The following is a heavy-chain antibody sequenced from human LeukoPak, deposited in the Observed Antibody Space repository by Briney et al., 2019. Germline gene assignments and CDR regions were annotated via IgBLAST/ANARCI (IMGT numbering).Heavy chain of an antibody. J-gene: IGHJ4*02. V-gene: IGHV3-53*01. CDR3: ARNEYSGSLDY. D-gene: IGHD1-26*01. CDR2: IYSGGST. CDR1: GFTFSSYW. Sequence: GGSLRLSCAASGFTFSSYWMHWVRQAPGKGLEWVSVIYSGGSTYYADSVKGRFTISRDNSKNTLYLQMNSLRAEDTAVYYCARNEYSGSLDYWGQGTLVTVSS.